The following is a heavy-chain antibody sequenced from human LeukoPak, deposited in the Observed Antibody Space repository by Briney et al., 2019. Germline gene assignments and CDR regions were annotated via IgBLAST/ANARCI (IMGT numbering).Heavy chain of an antibody. CDR1: GGSFSGYY. D-gene: IGHD3-9*01. CDR2: INHSGST. CDR3: ARGGDIRSYYF. J-gene: IGHJ4*02. Sequence: PSETLSLTCAVYGGSFSGYYWSWIRQPPGKGLEWIGEINHSGSTNYNPSLKSRVTISVDTSKKQFSLKLSSVTAADTAVYYCARGGDIRSYYFWGQGTLVAVSS. V-gene: IGHV4-34*01.